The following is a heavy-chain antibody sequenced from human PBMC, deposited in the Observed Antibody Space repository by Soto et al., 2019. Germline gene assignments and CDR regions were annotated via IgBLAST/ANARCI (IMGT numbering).Heavy chain of an antibody. CDR1: GGSISSYY. CDR2: IYYSGST. D-gene: IGHD3-10*01. Sequence: SETLSLTCTVSGGSISSYYWSWIRQPPGKGLEWIGYIYYSGSTNYNPSLKSRVTISADTSKNQFSLKLSSVTAADTAVYYCARVDSGGYYGMDVWGQGTTVTVSS. J-gene: IGHJ6*02. CDR3: ARVDSGGYYGMDV. V-gene: IGHV4-59*01.